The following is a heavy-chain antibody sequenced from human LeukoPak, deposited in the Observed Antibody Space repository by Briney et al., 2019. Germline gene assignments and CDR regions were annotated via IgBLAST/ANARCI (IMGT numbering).Heavy chain of an antibody. CDR2: ISWNSGSI. J-gene: IGHJ4*02. CDR3: AKDKSGYYSYFDY. V-gene: IGHV3-9*01. Sequence: GGSLRLSCAASGFTFDDYAMHWVRQAPGKGLEWVSGISWNSGSIGYADSVKGRFTISRDNAKNSLYLQMNSPRAEDTALYYCAKDKSGYYSYFDYWGQGTLVTVSS. D-gene: IGHD3-22*01. CDR1: GFTFDDYA.